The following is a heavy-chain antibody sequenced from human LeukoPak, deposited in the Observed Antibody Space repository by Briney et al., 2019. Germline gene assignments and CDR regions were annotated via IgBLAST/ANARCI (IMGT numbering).Heavy chain of an antibody. Sequence: GESLKISCKGSGYSFTSYWIGWVRQMPGKGLEWMGIIYPGDSDTRYSPSFQGQVTISADKSISTAYLQWSSLKASDTAMYYCARRLISLYGPPTYCGGDCWAFDIWGQGTMVTVSS. CDR1: GYSFTSYW. J-gene: IGHJ3*02. D-gene: IGHD2-21*01. V-gene: IGHV5-51*01. CDR2: IYPGDSDT. CDR3: ARRLISLYGPPTYCGGDCWAFDI.